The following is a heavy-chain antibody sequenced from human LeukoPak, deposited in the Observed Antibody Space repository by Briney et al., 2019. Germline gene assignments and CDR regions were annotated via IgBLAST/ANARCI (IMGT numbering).Heavy chain of an antibody. D-gene: IGHD3-22*01. V-gene: IGHV4-39*07. J-gene: IGHJ4*02. CDR2: IYYSGST. CDR1: GGSISSSSYY. CDR3: ARGGPYYYDSSGYYHDY. Sequence: SETLSLTCTVSGGSISSSSYYWGWIPQPPGKGLEWIGSIYYSGSTYYNPSLKSRVTISVDTSKNPFSLKLSSVTAADTAVYYCARGGPYYYDSSGYYHDYWGEGSLVTVS.